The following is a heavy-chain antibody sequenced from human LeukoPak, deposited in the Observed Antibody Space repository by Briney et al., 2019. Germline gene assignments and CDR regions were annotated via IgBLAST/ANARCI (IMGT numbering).Heavy chain of an antibody. Sequence: GGSLRLSCAASGFTFSSYAMSWVRQPPGKGLEWVSVIRHSDDSTYNADSVKGRFTISRDISKNTLYLQMNSLSAEDTAIYYCAKTLFGVAIVLDSWAPGTLVTVSS. CDR1: GFTFSSYA. V-gene: IGHV3-23*01. J-gene: IGHJ4*02. D-gene: IGHD3-3*01. CDR3: AKTLFGVAIVLDS. CDR2: IRHSDDST.